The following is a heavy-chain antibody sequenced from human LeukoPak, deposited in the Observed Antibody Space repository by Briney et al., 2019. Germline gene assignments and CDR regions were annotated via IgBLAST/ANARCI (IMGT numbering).Heavy chain of an antibody. D-gene: IGHD4-17*01. CDR2: ISSSSSYI. V-gene: IGHV3-21*01. J-gene: IGHJ4*02. CDR3: ARSLGRYYFDY. Sequence: PGRSLRLSCAASGFTFSSYSMNWVRQAPGKGLEWVSSISSSSSYIYYADSVKGRFTISRDNAKNSLYLQMNSLRAEDTAVYYCARSLGRYYFDYWGQGTLVTVSS. CDR1: GFTFSSYS.